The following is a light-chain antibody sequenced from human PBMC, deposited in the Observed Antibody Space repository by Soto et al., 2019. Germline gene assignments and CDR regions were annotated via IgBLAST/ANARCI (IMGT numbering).Light chain of an antibody. CDR3: SSYTSSSTLPLYV. Sequence: QSVLTQPASVSGSPGQSITISCTGTSSDVGGYNYVSWYQQHPGKAPKLMIYDVSNRPSGVSNRFSGSKSGNTASLTISGLQAEDEADYYCSSYTSSSTLPLYVFGTGTKVTDL. J-gene: IGLJ1*01. CDR2: DVS. V-gene: IGLV2-14*01. CDR1: SSDVGGYNY.